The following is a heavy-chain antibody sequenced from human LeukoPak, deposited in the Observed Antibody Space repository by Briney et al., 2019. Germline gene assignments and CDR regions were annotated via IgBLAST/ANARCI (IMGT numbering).Heavy chain of an antibody. CDR1: GGTFSSYA. J-gene: IGHJ4*02. CDR3: AMGGMTTVTTVDY. V-gene: IGHV1-69*04. CDR2: IIPILGIA. D-gene: IGHD4-17*01. Sequence: SVKVSCKASGGTFSSYAIGWVRQAPGQGLEWMGRIIPILGIANYAQKFQGRVTITADKSTSTAYMELSSLGSEDTAVYYCAMGGMTTVTTVDYWGQGTLVTVSS.